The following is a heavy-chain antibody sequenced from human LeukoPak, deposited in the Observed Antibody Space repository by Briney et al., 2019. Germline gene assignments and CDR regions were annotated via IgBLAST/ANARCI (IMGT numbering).Heavy chain of an antibody. CDR3: AKVRSGTLRSYEGDAFDI. D-gene: IGHD3-10*01. CDR1: GFTFSSYS. CDR2: ISSSSSYK. V-gene: IGHV3-21*01. Sequence: GGSLRLSCAASGFTFSSYSMNWVRQAPGKGPEWVSFISSSSSYKNYADSVKGRFTISRDNAKNSLYLQMNSLRAEDTAVYFCAKVRSGTLRSYEGDAFDIWGQGTMVTVSS. J-gene: IGHJ3*02.